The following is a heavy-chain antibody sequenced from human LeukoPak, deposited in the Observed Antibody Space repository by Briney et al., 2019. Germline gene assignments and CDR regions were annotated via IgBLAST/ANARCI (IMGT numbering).Heavy chain of an antibody. Sequence: SETLSLTCTVSGGSISSYYWSWIRQPPGKGLEWIGYIYYSVSTYYNPSLKSRVTISVDTSKNQFSLKLSSVTAADTAVYYCARGDQYSSSSFQHWGQGTLVTVSS. CDR3: ARGDQYSSSSFQH. V-gene: IGHV4-59*12. J-gene: IGHJ1*01. CDR1: GGSISSYY. D-gene: IGHD6-13*01. CDR2: IYYSVST.